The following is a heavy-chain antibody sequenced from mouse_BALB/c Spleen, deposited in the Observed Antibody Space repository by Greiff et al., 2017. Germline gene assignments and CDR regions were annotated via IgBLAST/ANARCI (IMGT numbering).Heavy chain of an antibody. V-gene: IGHV1-54*01. CDR1: GYAFTNYL. CDR3: ARRGGNGYFDV. CDR2: INPGSGGT. Sequence: QVQLKLSGAELVRPGTSVKVSCKASGYAFTNYLIEWVKQRPGQGLEWIGVINPGSGGTNYNEKFKGKATLTADKSSSTAYMQLSSLTSDDSAVYFCARRGGNGYFDVWGAGTTGTVSS. J-gene: IGHJ1*01. D-gene: IGHD2-1*01.